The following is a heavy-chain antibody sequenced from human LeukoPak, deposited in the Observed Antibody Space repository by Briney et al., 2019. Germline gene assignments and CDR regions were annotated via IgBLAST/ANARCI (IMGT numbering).Heavy chain of an antibody. D-gene: IGHD6-19*01. V-gene: IGHV1-18*01. CDR2: ISAYNGNT. CDR3: AREGLGVVAGRFDY. CDR1: DSTFTNYI. Sequence: RASVKVSCKASDSTFTNYIISWVRQAPGQGLEWMGWISAYNGNTNYAQKLQGRVTMTTDTSTSTAYMELRSLRSDDTAVYYCAREGLGVVAGRFDYWGQGTLATVSS. J-gene: IGHJ4*02.